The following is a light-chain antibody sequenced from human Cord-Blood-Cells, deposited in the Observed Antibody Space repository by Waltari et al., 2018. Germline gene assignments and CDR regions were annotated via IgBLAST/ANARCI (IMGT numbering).Light chain of an antibody. CDR2: KAS. J-gene: IGKJ4*01. CDR3: QQYNSYSLT. V-gene: IGKV1-5*03. Sequence: DIQMTQSPSTLSASVGDRVTITCRASQSISSWLAWYQQKPGRAPKLLIYKASSLESGVPSRFSGSGSGTEFTLTISSLQPDDFATYYCQQYNSYSLTFGGGTKVEIK. CDR1: QSISSW.